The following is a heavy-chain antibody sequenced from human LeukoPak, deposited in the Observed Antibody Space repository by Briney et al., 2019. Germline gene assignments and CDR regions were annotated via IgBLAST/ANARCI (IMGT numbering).Heavy chain of an antibody. CDR2: INPSGGST. V-gene: IGHV1-46*01. J-gene: IGHJ5*02. D-gene: IGHD2-2*01. Sequence: ASVKVSCKASGYTFTSYYMHWVRQAPGQGLEWMGIINPSGGSTSYAQKFQGRVTITADESTSTAYMELSSLRSEDTAVYYCARGPLIVVVPAASDLGYNWFDPWGQGTLVTVSS. CDR1: GYTFTSYY. CDR3: ARGPLIVVVPAASDLGYNWFDP.